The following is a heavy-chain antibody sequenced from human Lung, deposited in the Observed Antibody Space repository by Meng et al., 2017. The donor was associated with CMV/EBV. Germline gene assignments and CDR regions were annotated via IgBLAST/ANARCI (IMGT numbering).Heavy chain of an antibody. CDR3: ASLGYCSSTSCPFYYYYGMDV. Sequence: SSXXVSXKASGGTLSSYAISWVRQAPGQGLEWMGGIIPILCIANYAQKFQGRVTITADKSTSTAYMELSSLRSEDTAVYYCASLGYCSSTSCPFYYYYGMDVXGQGXTVTVSS. J-gene: IGHJ6*02. D-gene: IGHD2-2*01. CDR1: GGTLSSYA. V-gene: IGHV1-69*10. CDR2: IIPILCIA.